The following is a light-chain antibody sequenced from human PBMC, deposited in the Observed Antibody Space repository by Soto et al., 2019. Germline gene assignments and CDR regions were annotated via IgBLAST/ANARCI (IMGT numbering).Light chain of an antibody. V-gene: IGLV1-40*01. CDR2: GNT. CDR1: SSNIGTGYD. Sequence: QSVLTQPPSVSGAPGQRVTISCTGSSSNIGTGYDVHWYQQLPGTAPKLLIYGNTNRTSGGPYRVSGSKSGTSASLAITGLQAEDEADYYCQSYDSSLSGYVFGTGTKLTVL. CDR3: QSYDSSLSGYV. J-gene: IGLJ1*01.